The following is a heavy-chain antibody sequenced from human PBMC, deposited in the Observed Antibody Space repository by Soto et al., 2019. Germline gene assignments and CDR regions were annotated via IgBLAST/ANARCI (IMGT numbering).Heavy chain of an antibody. Sequence: QLQLQESGPGLVKPSETLSLTCAVSGGSISSTDHNWGWTRQPPGKGLEWIGSIYYNGNTYYNPSLKSRVTISVDTSTNQCSLKMSSVTAADTAVYYCSRVPNRSPGDYWGQGTLVTVSS. CDR3: SRVPNRSPGDY. CDR2: IYYNGNT. V-gene: IGHV4-39*01. D-gene: IGHD3-10*01. CDR1: GGSISSTDHN. J-gene: IGHJ4*02.